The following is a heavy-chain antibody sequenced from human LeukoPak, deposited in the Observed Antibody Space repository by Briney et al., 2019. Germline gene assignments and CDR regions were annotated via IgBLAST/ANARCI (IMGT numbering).Heavy chain of an antibody. CDR3: ARGGIYSQGFDY. D-gene: IGHD6-13*01. V-gene: IGHV3-21*01. J-gene: IGHJ4*02. CDR1: GFTFSSYS. CDR2: ISTTSDYI. Sequence: GGSLRLSCAASGFTFSSYSMTWVRQAPGKGLEGVSSISTTSDYIYYADSLKGRLTISRDNAKNSLYLQMNSLRAEDTAVYYCARGGIYSQGFDYWGQGTLVTVSS.